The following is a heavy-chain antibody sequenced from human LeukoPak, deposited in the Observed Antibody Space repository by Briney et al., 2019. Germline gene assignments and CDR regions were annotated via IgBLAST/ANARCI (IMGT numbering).Heavy chain of an antibody. D-gene: IGHD3-10*01. Sequence: PGGSLRLSCAASGFIFTDYGLHWVRQAPGKGLEWVAVIWYDGSKKYYADSVKGRFTFSRDSSKNTLYLQMNSLRADDTAVYYCAKDGRDSGSYYYMDVWGKGTTVTVSS. CDR3: AKDGRDSGSYYYMDV. CDR2: IWYDGSKK. V-gene: IGHV3-33*06. CDR1: GFIFTDYG. J-gene: IGHJ6*03.